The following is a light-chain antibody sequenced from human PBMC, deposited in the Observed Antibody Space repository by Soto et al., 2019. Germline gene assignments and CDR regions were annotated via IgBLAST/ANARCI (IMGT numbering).Light chain of an antibody. CDR3: QSYDSSLSGRV. CDR1: NSNIGAGYD. CDR2: GNT. V-gene: IGLV1-40*01. Sequence: QLVLTQPPSVSGAPGQRVTISCTGSNSNIGAGYDVNWYQQFPGTAPKLLMYGNTNRPSGVPDRFSGSKSGTSASLAITGLQAEDEADYYCQSYDSSLSGRVFGGGTQLTVL. J-gene: IGLJ7*01.